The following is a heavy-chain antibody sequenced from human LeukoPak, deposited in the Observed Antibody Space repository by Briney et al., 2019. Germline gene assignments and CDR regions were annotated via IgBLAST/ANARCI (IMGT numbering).Heavy chain of an antibody. CDR1: GGSISSGGYS. D-gene: IGHD6-19*01. J-gene: IGHJ4*02. CDR3: VSALSAV. V-gene: IGHV4-39*02. Sequence: SETLSLTCAVSGGSISSGGYSWSWIRQPPGKGLEWMGSINYSGRTNYNPSLKNRVSISVDTSKNHFSLNLSSVTAADTAVYYCVSALSAVWGQGTLVTVSS. CDR2: INYSGRT.